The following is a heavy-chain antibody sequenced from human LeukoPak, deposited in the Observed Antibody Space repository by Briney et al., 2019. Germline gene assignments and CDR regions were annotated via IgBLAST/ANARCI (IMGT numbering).Heavy chain of an antibody. CDR1: GGSFSSYY. Sequence: SETLSLTCTVSGGSFSSYYWSWIRQTPGKGLEWIGYIYYSGSTNYNPSLKSRVTISVDTSKNQFSLKLSSVTAADTAVYYCARGSSSWYNNWFDPWGQGTLVTVSS. J-gene: IGHJ5*02. CDR3: ARGSSSWYNNWFDP. D-gene: IGHD6-13*01. V-gene: IGHV4-59*01. CDR2: IYYSGST.